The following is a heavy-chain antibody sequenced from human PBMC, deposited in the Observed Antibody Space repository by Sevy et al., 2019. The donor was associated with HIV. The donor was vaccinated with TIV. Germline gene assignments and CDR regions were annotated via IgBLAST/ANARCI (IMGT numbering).Heavy chain of an antibody. J-gene: IGHJ2*01. CDR2: IHNTGST. CDR3: ARDWGTPAAHYWYFDL. Sequence: SETLSLTCTVSAVSITNYCWSWIRQPPGKGLEWIANIHNTGSTNYKPSLQSRVTISVDTSKNQFSLKLSSVTAADTAVYYCARDWGTPAAHYWYFDLWGRGTLVTVSS. D-gene: IGHD2-2*01. V-gene: IGHV4-59*01. CDR1: AVSITNYC.